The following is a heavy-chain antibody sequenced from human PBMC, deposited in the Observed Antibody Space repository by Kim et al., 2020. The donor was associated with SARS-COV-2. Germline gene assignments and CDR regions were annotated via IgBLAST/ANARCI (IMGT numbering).Heavy chain of an antibody. CDR3: ARTLVLSGYYGMDV. D-gene: IGHD3-10*01. J-gene: IGHJ6*02. Sequence: YADPVEGRFTIPRDNSKTTLYLQRNSLRAGDTAVYYCARTLVLSGYYGMDVWGQGTTVTVSS. V-gene: IGHV3-30*07.